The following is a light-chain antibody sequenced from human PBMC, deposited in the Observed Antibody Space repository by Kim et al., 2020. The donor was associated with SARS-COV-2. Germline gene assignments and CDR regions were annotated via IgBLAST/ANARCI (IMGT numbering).Light chain of an antibody. V-gene: IGKV4-1*01. CDR2: GAS. J-gene: IGKJ2*03. Sequence: RATVNGKCSQTVLNNANNKNCLAWYQQKPGQAPKLLIYGASSREAGVSDRVSGRGCEKDFTLTISSLQAEDVAVYYCQQYYSTPPSFGQGTKLEI. CDR3: QQYYSTPPS. CDR1: QTVLNNANNKNC.